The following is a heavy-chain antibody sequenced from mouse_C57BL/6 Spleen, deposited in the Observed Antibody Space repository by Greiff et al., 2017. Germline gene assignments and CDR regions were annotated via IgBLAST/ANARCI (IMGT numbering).Heavy chain of an antibody. CDR1: GFTFSDYY. V-gene: IGHV5-16*01. CDR2: INYDGSST. Sequence: EVKLMESEGGLVQPGSSMKLSCTASGFTFSDYYMAWVRQVPEEGLEWVANINYDGSSTYYLDSLKSRFIISRDNAKNTLYMQMSSLKSEDTARYYCARAGGGCYWYFDVWGTGTTVTVSS. CDR3: ARAGGGCYWYFDV. J-gene: IGHJ1*03.